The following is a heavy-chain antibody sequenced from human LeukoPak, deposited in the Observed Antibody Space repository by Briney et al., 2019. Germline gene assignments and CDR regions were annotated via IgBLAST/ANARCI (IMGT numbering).Heavy chain of an antibody. CDR3: AKLDTAIVEEVNS. D-gene: IGHD5-18*01. J-gene: IGHJ4*02. Sequence: GRSLRLSCAASGFTFDDYAMHWVRQDPGKGLEWVSGISWNSGIIDYADSVKGRFTISRDNAKNSLYLQMNSLRAEGTALYFCAKLDTAIVEEVNSWGEGNLVTVSP. V-gene: IGHV3-9*01. CDR2: ISWNSGII. CDR1: GFTFDDYA.